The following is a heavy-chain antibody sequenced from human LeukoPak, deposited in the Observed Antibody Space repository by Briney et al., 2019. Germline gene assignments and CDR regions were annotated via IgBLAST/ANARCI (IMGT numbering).Heavy chain of an antibody. Sequence: GGSLRLSCAASGFTFSNYNMNWVRQAPGKGLEWVSSVSSSSSYIYYADSVKGRFTISRDNAKNSVYLQMSSLRAEDTAVYYCAREGDAFDIWGQGTMVTVSS. CDR2: VSSSSSYI. CDR3: AREGDAFDI. J-gene: IGHJ3*02. CDR1: GFTFSNYN. V-gene: IGHV3-21*01.